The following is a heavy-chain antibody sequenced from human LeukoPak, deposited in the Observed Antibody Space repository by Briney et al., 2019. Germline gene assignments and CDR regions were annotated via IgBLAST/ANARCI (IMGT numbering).Heavy chain of an antibody. CDR2: INPNGTIT. CDR1: GITFTSYY. V-gene: IGHV1-46*01. Sequence: ASVNVSCKASGITFTSYYIHWVRQAPGRGLEWMGKINPNGTITTYAPKYQGRVTVTKDTSTNTVYMELSSLRSDDTAVYYCALIAPPHNWGQGTLVTVSS. CDR3: ALIAPPHN. J-gene: IGHJ4*02. D-gene: IGHD6-13*01.